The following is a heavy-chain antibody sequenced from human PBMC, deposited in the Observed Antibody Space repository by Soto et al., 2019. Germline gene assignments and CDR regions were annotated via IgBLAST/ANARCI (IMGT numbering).Heavy chain of an antibody. CDR2: ISYDGSNK. J-gene: IGHJ6*03. CDR1: GFTFSSYG. Sequence: QVQLVESGGGVVQPGRSLRLSCAASGFTFSSYGMHRVRQAPGKELEWVAVISYDGSNKYYADSMKGRFTISRDKSKNTLYLQMNSMSAEDTAVYYCAKAPRAYYYGSGSYRPGYYYSWDVWGTGTTVTVSS. V-gene: IGHV3-30*18. D-gene: IGHD3-10*01. CDR3: AKAPRAYYYGSGSYRPGYYYSWDV.